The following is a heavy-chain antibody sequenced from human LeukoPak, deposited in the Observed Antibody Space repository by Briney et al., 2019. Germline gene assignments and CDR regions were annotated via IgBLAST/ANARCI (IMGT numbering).Heavy chain of an antibody. CDR1: GGSISSNSYY. Sequence: PSETLSLTCTVSGGSISSNSYYWGWIRQPPGKGLEWVGTVYYTGSTNYNPSLKSRVTMSLDASKNQFSLELNSVTPADTAVYYCARGGNYWPQWWFDPWGRGTLVSVSS. V-gene: IGHV4-39*07. CDR3: ARGGNYWPQWWFDP. CDR2: VYYTGST. J-gene: IGHJ5*02. D-gene: IGHD1-26*01.